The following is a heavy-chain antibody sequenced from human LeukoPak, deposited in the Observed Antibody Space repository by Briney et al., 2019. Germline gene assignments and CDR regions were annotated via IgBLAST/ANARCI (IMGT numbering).Heavy chain of an antibody. V-gene: IGHV5-51*01. D-gene: IGHD6-6*01. Sequence: GESLKISCKASGYSFTTYWIGWVRQMPGKGLEWMGIIYPGDSDTKYSPSFQGKVTISADKSIRTAYLQWSSLKASDTAMYYCATQGSSSFHDYWGQGTLVTVSS. CDR1: GYSFTTYW. CDR3: ATQGSSSFHDY. J-gene: IGHJ4*02. CDR2: IYPGDSDT.